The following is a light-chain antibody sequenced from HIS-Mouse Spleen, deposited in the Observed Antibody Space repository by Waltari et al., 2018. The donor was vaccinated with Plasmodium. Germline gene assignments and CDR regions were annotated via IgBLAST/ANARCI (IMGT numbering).Light chain of an antibody. Sequence: AIQLTQSPSSLSASVGDRVTITCRASQGISSALASYQQKPGKAPKLLLYGASSLERGVPSRFSGSGSGTDFTLTISSLQPEDFATYYCQQFNSYPLTFGGGTKVEIK. CDR2: GAS. J-gene: IGKJ4*01. CDR3: QQFNSYPLT. CDR1: QGISSA. V-gene: IGKV1-13*02.